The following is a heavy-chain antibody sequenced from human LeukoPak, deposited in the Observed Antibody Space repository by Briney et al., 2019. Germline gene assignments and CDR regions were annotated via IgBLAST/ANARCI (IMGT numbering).Heavy chain of an antibody. CDR3: AGLSGSSWYEPFDY. V-gene: IGHV4-59*01. CDR2: IYYSGST. D-gene: IGHD6-13*01. Sequence: SETLSLTCAVYGGSFSGYYWSWIRQPPGKGLEWIGYIYYSGSTNYNPSLKSRVTISVDTSKNQFSLKLSSVTAADTAVYYCAGLSGSSWYEPFDYWGQGTLVTVSS. CDR1: GGSFSGYY. J-gene: IGHJ4*02.